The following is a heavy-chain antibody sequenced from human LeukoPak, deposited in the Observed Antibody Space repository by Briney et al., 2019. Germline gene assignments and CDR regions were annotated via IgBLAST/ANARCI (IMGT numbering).Heavy chain of an antibody. CDR2: IYHSEST. D-gene: IGHD2-2*01. Sequence: SETLSLTCAVSGGSISSSNWWSWVRQPPGRGLEWIGVIYHSESTNYNPSLKSRVTFSVDKSKNQFSLKLTSLTAADTAVYYCASKGSSSSRYYFDYWGQGTLVTVSS. CDR3: ASKGSSSSRYYFDY. CDR1: GGSISSSNW. J-gene: IGHJ4*02. V-gene: IGHV4-4*02.